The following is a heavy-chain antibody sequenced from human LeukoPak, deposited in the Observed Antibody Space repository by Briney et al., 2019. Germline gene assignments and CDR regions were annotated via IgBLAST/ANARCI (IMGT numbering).Heavy chain of an antibody. J-gene: IGHJ4*02. CDR1: GFTFSSIW. CDR3: ARLRGGSLDY. V-gene: IGHV3-7*04. CDR2: IKHDGSET. D-gene: IGHD1-26*01. Sequence: PGGSLRLSCAASGFTFSSIWMSWVRQAPGKGLEWVANIKHDGSETNYVDSVRGRFTISRDNAENSLHLQMNSLRAEDTAVYYCARLRGGSLDYWGQGTLVTVSS.